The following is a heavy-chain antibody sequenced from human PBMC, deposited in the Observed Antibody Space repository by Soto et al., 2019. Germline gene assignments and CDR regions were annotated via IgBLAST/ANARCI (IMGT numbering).Heavy chain of an antibody. J-gene: IGHJ6*02. V-gene: IGHV3-30-3*01. CDR2: ISYDGSNK. CDR3: ARDYLYIVVVLAATHNYYGMDV. Sequence: QVQLVESGGGVVQPGRSLRLSCAASGFTFSSYAMHWVRQAPGKGLEWVAVISYDGSNKYYADSVKGRFTISRDNSKNTLYLQMNSLRAEDTAVYYCARDYLYIVVVLAATHNYYGMDVWGQGTTVTVSS. CDR1: GFTFSSYA. D-gene: IGHD2-15*01.